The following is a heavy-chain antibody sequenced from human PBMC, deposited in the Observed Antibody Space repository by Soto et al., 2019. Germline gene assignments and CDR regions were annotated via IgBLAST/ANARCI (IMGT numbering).Heavy chain of an antibody. CDR2: IYHSGGST. J-gene: IGHJ5*01. CDR3: AGGLECFGSDS. CDR1: GYSISSGYY. Sequence: SETLSLTCAVSGYSISSGYYWGWVRQPPGKGLEWIGSIYHSGGSTYYNPSLKSRLTISLDTSKNHISLKLSSGTVEDTAGGCYAGGLECFGSDSWGHGTLV. V-gene: IGHV4-38-2*01. D-gene: IGHD3-10*01.